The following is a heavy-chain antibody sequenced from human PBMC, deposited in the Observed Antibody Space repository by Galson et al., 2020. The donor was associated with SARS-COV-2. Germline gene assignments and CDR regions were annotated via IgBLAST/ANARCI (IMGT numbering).Heavy chain of an antibody. CDR1: GFTFSSYA. CDR3: AKYIVVVPAAESDDAFDI. D-gene: IGHD2-2*01. CDR2: LSGSGGST. Sequence: GESLKISCAASGFTFSSYAMSWVRKAPGNGLEWVTALSGSGGSTYYADFVKGRFTISRDNSKNTLYLQMNSLRAEDTAVYYCAKYIVVVPAAESDDAFDIWGQGTMVTVSS. J-gene: IGHJ3*02. V-gene: IGHV3-23*01.